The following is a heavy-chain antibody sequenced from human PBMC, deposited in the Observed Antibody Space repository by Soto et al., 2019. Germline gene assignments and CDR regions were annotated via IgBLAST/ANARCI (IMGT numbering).Heavy chain of an antibody. CDR3: AREADYSNYGGWFDP. D-gene: IGHD4-4*01. V-gene: IGHV4-31*03. CDR2: IYYSGST. Sequence: PSETLSLTCTVSGGSISSGGYYWSWIRQHPGKGLEWIGYIYYSGSTYYNPSLKSRVTISVDTSKNQFSLKLSSVTAADTAVYYCAREADYSNYGGWFDPWGQGTLVTVSS. J-gene: IGHJ5*02. CDR1: GGSISSGGYY.